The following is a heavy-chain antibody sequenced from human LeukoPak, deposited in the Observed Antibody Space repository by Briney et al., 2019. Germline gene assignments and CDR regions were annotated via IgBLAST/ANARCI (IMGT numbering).Heavy chain of an antibody. CDR2: MNPNNGNT. CDR1: GFTFTSYD. CDR3: VRDGEGAAISVNYWFDP. Sequence: ASVMVSCKASGFTFTSYDINWVRQASGQGLEWMGWMNPNNGNTGYAQKFQGRVTMTRDTSISTAYMELRGLRSEDTAVYYCVRDGEGAAISVNYWFDPWGQGTLVTVSS. J-gene: IGHJ5*02. V-gene: IGHV1-8*01. D-gene: IGHD2-2*02.